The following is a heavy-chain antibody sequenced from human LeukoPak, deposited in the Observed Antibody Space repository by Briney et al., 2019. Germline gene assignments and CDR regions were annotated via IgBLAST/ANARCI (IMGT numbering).Heavy chain of an antibody. J-gene: IGHJ5*02. CDR3: ARDVSEQWLVRDWFDP. Sequence: ASVKVSCKASGYTFTGYYMHWVRQAPGQGLEWMGWINPNSGGTNYAQKFQGRVTMTRDTSTSTAYMELRSLRSDDTAVYYCARDVSEQWLVRDWFDPWGQGTLVTVSS. D-gene: IGHD6-19*01. CDR1: GYTFTGYY. CDR2: INPNSGGT. V-gene: IGHV1-2*02.